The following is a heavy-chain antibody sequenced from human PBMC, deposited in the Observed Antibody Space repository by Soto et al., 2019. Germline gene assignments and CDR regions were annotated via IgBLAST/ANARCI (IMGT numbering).Heavy chain of an antibody. Sequence: QVQLVQSGAEVKKPGASVKVSCKASGYTFTSYDINWVRQATGQGREWMGWMNPNSGNTGYAQKFQGGVTMTRNTSISPPYMELSRLRSEDTALYYCARNRHSSGWYGRGGDAFDIWRQGTMVTVSS. V-gene: IGHV1-8*01. D-gene: IGHD6-19*01. CDR2: MNPNSGNT. CDR1: GYTFTSYD. CDR3: ARNRHSSGWYGRGGDAFDI. J-gene: IGHJ3*02.